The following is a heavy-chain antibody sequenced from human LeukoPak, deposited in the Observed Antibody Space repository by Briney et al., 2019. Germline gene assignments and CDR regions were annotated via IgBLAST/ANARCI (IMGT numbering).Heavy chain of an antibody. CDR1: GFSVSGYW. D-gene: IGHD5-12*01. Sequence: GGSLRLSCAVSGFSVSGYWMTWVRQAPGKGLEWVSSISSSSSYIYYADSVKGRFTISRDNAKNSLYLQMNSLRAEDTAVYYCARDRRGGYENYYYYYMDVWGKGTTVTVSS. V-gene: IGHV3-21*01. J-gene: IGHJ6*03. CDR3: ARDRRGGYENYYYYYMDV. CDR2: ISSSSSYI.